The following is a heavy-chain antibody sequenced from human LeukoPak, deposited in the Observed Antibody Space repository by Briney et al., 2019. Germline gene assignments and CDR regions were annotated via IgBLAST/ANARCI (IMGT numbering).Heavy chain of an antibody. V-gene: IGHV4-39*01. Sequence: SETLSLTCTVSGGSISSSSYYWGWIRLPPGKGLEWIGSIYYSGSTYYHPPLKSRVTISVDQSKNQFSLKLSSVTAADTAVYYCARRSYCSGGSCYLGWGQGTLVTVSS. D-gene: IGHD2-15*01. CDR2: IYYSGST. J-gene: IGHJ4*02. CDR1: GGSISSSSYY. CDR3: ARRSYCSGGSCYLG.